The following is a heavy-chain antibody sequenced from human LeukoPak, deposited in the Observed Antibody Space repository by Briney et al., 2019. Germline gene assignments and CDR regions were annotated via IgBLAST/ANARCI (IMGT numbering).Heavy chain of an antibody. CDR3: AKVWGGGSYLDAFDI. CDR1: GFSFSSYG. V-gene: IGHV3-33*06. CDR2: IWYDGTNK. J-gene: IGHJ3*02. D-gene: IGHD1-26*01. Sequence: GGSLRPSCAASGFSFSSYGLHWVRQAPGKGLEWVAVIWYDGTNKYYADSVKGRFTISRDNSKNTLYLQMNSLRAEDTAVYYCAKVWGGGSYLDAFDIWGQGTMVTVSS.